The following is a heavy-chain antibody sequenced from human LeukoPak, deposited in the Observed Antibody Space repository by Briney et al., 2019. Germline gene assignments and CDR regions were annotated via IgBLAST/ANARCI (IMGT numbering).Heavy chain of an antibody. D-gene: IGHD3-9*01. CDR2: IYPGDSDT. V-gene: IGHV5-51*01. CDR1: GYSFTSYW. Sequence: GESLKISCKGSGYSFTSYWIGWVRQMPGKGLEWMGIIYPGDSDTRYSPSFQGQVTISADKSISTAYLQWSSLKASDTAMYYCARHGGRGYDILTGLSPLPHWGQGTLVTVSP. J-gene: IGHJ4*02. CDR3: ARHGGRGYDILTGLSPLPH.